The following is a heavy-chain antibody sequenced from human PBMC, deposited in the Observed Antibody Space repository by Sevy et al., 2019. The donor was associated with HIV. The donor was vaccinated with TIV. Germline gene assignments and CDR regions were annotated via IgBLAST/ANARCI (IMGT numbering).Heavy chain of an antibody. J-gene: IGHJ4*02. CDR3: ASDSGTYTYYFDY. Sequence: SETLSLTCAVYSESFRRYYWNWIRQSPEKGLEWIGEINHSGTTNYNPSLKSRVTISVDPSRNQFSLKLKSVTAADTAVYYCASDSGTYTYYFDYWGQGTPVTVSS. D-gene: IGHD1-26*01. V-gene: IGHV4-34*01. CDR1: SESFRRYY. CDR2: INHSGTT.